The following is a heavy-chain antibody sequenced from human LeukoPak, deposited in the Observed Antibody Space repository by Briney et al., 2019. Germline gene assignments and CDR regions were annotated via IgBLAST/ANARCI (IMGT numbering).Heavy chain of an antibody. J-gene: IGHJ4*02. CDR1: GFTFSDHY. CDR3: ARVLYDFWSGYYFDY. V-gene: IGHV3-72*01. Sequence: AGGSLRLSCAASGFTFSDHYMDWVRQAPGKGLEWVGRARNKANSYTTEYAASVKGRFTISRDDSKNSLYLQMNSLKTEDTAVYYCARVLYDFWSGYYFDYWGQGTLVTVSS. CDR2: ARNKANSYTT. D-gene: IGHD3-3*01.